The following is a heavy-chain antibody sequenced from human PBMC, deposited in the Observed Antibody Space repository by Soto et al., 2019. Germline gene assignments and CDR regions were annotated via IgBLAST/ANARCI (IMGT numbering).Heavy chain of an antibody. D-gene: IGHD6-19*01. CDR2: IYYSGST. Sequence: SETLSLTCTVSGGSIISSSYYWGWIRQPPGKGLEWIGSIYYSGSTYYNPSLKSRVTISVDTSKNQFSLKLSSVTAADTAVYYCARPDSGWDNYSFDYWGRGTRVTVSS. V-gene: IGHV4-39*01. CDR1: GGSIISSSYY. J-gene: IGHJ4*02. CDR3: ARPDSGWDNYSFDY.